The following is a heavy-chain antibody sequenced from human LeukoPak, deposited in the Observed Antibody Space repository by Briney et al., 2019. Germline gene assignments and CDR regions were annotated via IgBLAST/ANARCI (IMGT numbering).Heavy chain of an antibody. Sequence: RGESLQISCQGSGSSFTNYWIAWVRQVPGKGLEGMGIIYPGDSDTRYSPSFQGQVTISADKSISTAYLQWSSLKASDTAMYYCASSRSGWSFDYWGQGTLVTVSS. CDR1: GSSFTNYW. CDR2: IYPGDSDT. D-gene: IGHD6-19*01. CDR3: ASSRSGWSFDY. J-gene: IGHJ4*02. V-gene: IGHV5-51*01.